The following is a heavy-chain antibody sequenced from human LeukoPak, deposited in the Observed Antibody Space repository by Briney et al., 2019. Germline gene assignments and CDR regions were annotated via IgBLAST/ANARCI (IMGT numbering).Heavy chain of an antibody. J-gene: IGHJ4*02. CDR1: GGSLSANY. CDR2: IYSGEGT. D-gene: IGHD3-3*01. V-gene: IGHV4-4*07. Sequence: SETLSLTCTVSGGSLSANYWIWMRQPAGKGLEYIGRIYSGEGTNYNPSLKSRVTMSEDRSKNQFSLKLTSVTAADTAVYYCARLDSDFWSGYSPSFDYWGQGTLVTVSS. CDR3: ARLDSDFWSGYSPSFDY.